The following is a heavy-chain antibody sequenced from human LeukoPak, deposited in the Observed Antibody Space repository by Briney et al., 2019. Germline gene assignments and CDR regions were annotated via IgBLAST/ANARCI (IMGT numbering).Heavy chain of an antibody. CDR1: GYTFTSYY. Sequence: ASVKVSRKASGYTFTSYYMHWVRQAPGQGLEWMGWISAYNGNTNYAQKLQGRVTMTTDTSTSTAYMELRSLRSDDTAVYYCARFGDGYNSNYWGQGTLVTVSS. J-gene: IGHJ4*02. CDR3: ARFGDGYNSNY. V-gene: IGHV1-18*04. D-gene: IGHD5-24*01. CDR2: ISAYNGNT.